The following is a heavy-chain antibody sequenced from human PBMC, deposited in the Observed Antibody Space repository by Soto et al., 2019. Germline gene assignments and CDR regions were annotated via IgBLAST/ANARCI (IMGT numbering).Heavy chain of an antibody. D-gene: IGHD2-21*02. CDR1: GFSLTTNGVG. V-gene: IGHV2-5*02. J-gene: IGHJ4*02. CDR2: VYWDGDM. Sequence: SGPTLVNPTQTLAPTCTFSGFSLTTNGVGVGWIRQPPGKALEWLALVYWDGDMRYSPSLKSRLTIIKDTSKNQVVLIVTNMDPVDTATYYCAHSIRRDNCGGGDCYYFDSWGQGTPVTVSS. CDR3: AHSIRRDNCGGGDCYYFDS.